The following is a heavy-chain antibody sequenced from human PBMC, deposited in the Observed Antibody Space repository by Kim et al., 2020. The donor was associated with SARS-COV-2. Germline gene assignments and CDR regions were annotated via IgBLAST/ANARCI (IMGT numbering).Heavy chain of an antibody. V-gene: IGHV4-59*08. CDR3: ARQNMSTGMVGL. CDR2: VFSGCGT. CDR1: GASLTTYY. J-gene: IGHJ4*02. Sequence: SETLSLTCSISGASLTTYYWSWVRQRPGTGLGWIGYVFSGCGTDYNPALHSRVTMSMYSSRDQVQFYLNLTSVTAADTAVYYCARQNMSTGMVGLWGQGTLVTVSS. D-gene: IGHD1-26*01.